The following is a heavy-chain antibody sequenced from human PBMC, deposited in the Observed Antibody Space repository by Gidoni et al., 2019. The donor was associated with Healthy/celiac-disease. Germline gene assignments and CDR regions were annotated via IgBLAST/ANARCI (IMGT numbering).Heavy chain of an antibody. CDR2: IYYSGST. CDR3: ARRVDTAMVGWYFDL. J-gene: IGHJ2*01. CDR1: GGSISSSSYY. V-gene: IGHV4-39*01. Sequence: QLQLQESGPGLVKPSETLSLTCTVAGGSISSSSYYWGWIRQPPGKGLEWIGSIYYSGSTCYNPSLKSRVTISVDTSKNQFSLKLSSVTAADTAVYYCARRVDTAMVGWYFDLWGRGTLVTVSS. D-gene: IGHD5-18*01.